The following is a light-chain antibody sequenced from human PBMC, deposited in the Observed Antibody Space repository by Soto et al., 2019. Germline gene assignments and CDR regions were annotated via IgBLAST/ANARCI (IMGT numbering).Light chain of an antibody. CDR2: EVS. J-gene: IGKJ5*01. Sequence: DVVMTQTPLSLSVAPGQPASISCKSIQSLLHITGETFLFWYLKKPGQYPQILIYEVSTRVSGVPDRFSGSGSGTDFKLETSRVEPDDVGIYYCMQRTQLTPTFGQGTRLEIK. V-gene: IGKV2D-29*02. CDR3: MQRTQLTPT. CDR1: QSLLHITGETF.